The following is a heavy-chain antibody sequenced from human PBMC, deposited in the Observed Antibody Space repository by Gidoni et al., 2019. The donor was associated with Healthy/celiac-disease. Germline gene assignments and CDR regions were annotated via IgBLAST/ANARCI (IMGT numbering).Heavy chain of an antibody. Sequence: QVQLVQSGAEVKKPGASVKVSCKASGYTFTSYGISWVRQAPGQGLEWMGWISAYNGNTNYAQKLQGRVTMTTDTSTSTAYMELRSLRSDDTAVYYCARTGPDAVAGLRDYYYGMDVWGQGTTVTVSS. D-gene: IGHD6-19*01. CDR3: ARTGPDAVAGLRDYYYGMDV. V-gene: IGHV1-18*01. J-gene: IGHJ6*02. CDR2: ISAYNGNT. CDR1: GYTFTSYG.